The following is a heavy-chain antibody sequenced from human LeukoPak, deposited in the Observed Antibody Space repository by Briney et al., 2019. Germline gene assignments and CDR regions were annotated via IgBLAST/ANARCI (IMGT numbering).Heavy chain of an antibody. J-gene: IGHJ3*02. CDR3: AKDTRYGSETFGAFDI. Sequence: GGSLRLSWAASGFTFSNYAMSWVRQAPGKGLEWVSGTGGGGGDTSYADSVKGRFTISRDNSKNTLYLHMNSLRAEDTAVYYCAKDTRYGSETFGAFDIWGQGTMITVSS. D-gene: IGHD3-10*01. CDR2: TGGGGGDT. CDR1: GFTFSNYA. V-gene: IGHV3-23*01.